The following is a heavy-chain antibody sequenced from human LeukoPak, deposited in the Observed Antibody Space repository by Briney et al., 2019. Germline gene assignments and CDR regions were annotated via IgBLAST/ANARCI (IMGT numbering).Heavy chain of an antibody. CDR3: ARVGSDYDFWSGLRGAYQPYYYMDV. D-gene: IGHD3-3*01. J-gene: IGHJ6*03. V-gene: IGHV4-34*01. Sequence: SETLSLTCAVYGGSFSGYYWSWIRQPPGKGLEWIGEINHSGSTNYNPSLKSRVTISVDTSKNQFSLKLSSVTAADTAVYYCARVGSDYDFWSGLRGAYQPYYYMDVWGKGTTVTVSS. CDR1: GGSFSGYY. CDR2: INHSGST.